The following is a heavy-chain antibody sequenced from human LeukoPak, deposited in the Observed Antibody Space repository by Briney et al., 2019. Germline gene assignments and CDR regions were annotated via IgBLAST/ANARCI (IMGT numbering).Heavy chain of an antibody. J-gene: IGHJ4*02. Sequence: GSLRLSCAASGFTFSTYSMNWVRQAPGKGLEWIGHIYYSGSTDYNPSLKSRVTISVDTSKSHFSLRLNSVTAADTAVYFCARQRHSSGWFDYWGQGTLVTVSS. D-gene: IGHD6-19*01. CDR1: GFTFSTYS. CDR2: IYYSGST. CDR3: ARQRHSSGWFDY. V-gene: IGHV4-59*08.